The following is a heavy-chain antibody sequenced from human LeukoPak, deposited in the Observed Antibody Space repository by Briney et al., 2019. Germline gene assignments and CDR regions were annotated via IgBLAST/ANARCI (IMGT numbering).Heavy chain of an antibody. CDR2: IYYSVST. CDR1: GGSISSGGYY. J-gene: IGHJ4*02. D-gene: IGHD3-22*01. V-gene: IGHV4-31*03. Sequence: SQTLSLTCTVSGGSISSGGYYWSWIRQHPGKGLEWIGYIYYSVSTYYNPSLKSRVTISVDTSKNQFSLKLSSVTAADTAVYYCARASSGYYLNPDYWGQGNLVTVSP. CDR3: ARASSGYYLNPDY.